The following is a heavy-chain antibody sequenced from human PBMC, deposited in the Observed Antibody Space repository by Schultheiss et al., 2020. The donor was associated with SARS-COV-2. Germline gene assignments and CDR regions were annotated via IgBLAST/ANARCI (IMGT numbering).Heavy chain of an antibody. D-gene: IGHD4-17*01. CDR1: GYTFTSYY. CDR2: INPSGGST. J-gene: IGHJ6*02. Sequence: ASVKVSCKASGYTFTSYYMHWVRQAPGQGLEWMGIINPSGGSTSYAQKFQGRVTMTTDTSTSTAYMELRSLRSDDTAVYYCARGYGDYVGYYGMDVWGQGTTVTVSS. V-gene: IGHV1-46*01. CDR3: ARGYGDYVGYYGMDV.